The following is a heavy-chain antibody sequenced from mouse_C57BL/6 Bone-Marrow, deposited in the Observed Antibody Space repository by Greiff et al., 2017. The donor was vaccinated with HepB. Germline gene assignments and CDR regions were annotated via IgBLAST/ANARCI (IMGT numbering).Heavy chain of an antibody. D-gene: IGHD1-1*01. J-gene: IGHJ1*03. CDR2: IDPSDSYT. CDR3: ARILSYYGSSYWYFDV. Sequence: QVQLQQSGAELVKPGASVKLSCKASGYTFTSYWMQWVKQRPGQGLEWIGEIDPSDSYTNYNQKFKGKATLTVDTSSSTAYMQLSSLTSEDSAVYYCARILSYYGSSYWYFDVWGTGTTVTVSS. V-gene: IGHV1-50*01. CDR1: GYTFTSYW.